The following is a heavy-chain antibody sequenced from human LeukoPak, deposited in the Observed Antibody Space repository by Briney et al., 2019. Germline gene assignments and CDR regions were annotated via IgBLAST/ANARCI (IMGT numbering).Heavy chain of an antibody. D-gene: IGHD6-19*01. Sequence: GGSLRLSCAASGFTFSGSAMHWVRQASGKGLEWDGRIRSKANSYATAYAASVKGRFTISRDDSKNTAYLQMNSLKTEDTAVYYCTRSPHSSGWYYYYYYMDVWGKGTTVTVSS. J-gene: IGHJ6*03. CDR3: TRSPHSSGWYYYYYYMDV. CDR2: IRSKANSYAT. CDR1: GFTFSGSA. V-gene: IGHV3-73*01.